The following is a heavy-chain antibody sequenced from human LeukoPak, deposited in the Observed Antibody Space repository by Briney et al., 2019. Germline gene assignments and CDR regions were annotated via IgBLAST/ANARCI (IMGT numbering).Heavy chain of an antibody. CDR2: INTNTGNP. D-gene: IGHD3-22*01. Sequence: ASVKVSCKASGYTFTHYAMNWVRQAPGQGLEWMGWINTNTGNPTYAQGFTGRFVFSLDTSVSTAYLQISSLKAEDTAVYYCVTRDGASSGFFNLDYWGQGPWSPSPQ. CDR1: GYTFTHYA. CDR3: VTRDGASSGFFNLDY. J-gene: IGHJ4*02. V-gene: IGHV7-4-1*02.